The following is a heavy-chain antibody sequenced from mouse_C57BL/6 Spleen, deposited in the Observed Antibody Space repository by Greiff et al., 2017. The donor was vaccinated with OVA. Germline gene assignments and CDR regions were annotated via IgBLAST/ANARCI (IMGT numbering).Heavy chain of an antibody. CDR1: GYTFTGYW. V-gene: IGHV1-9*01. J-gene: IGHJ4*01. CDR3: ARGFYYDYDGPYYAMDY. D-gene: IGHD2-4*01. CDR2: ILPGSGST. Sequence: QVQLQQSGAELMKPGASVKLSCKATGYTFTGYWIEWVKQRPGHGLEWIGEILPGSGSTNYNEKFKGKATFTADTSSNTAYMQLSSLTTDDSAIYYCARGFYYDYDGPYYAMDYWGQGTSVTVSS.